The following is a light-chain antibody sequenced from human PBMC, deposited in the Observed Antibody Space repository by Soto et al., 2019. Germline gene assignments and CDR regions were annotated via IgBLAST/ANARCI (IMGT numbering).Light chain of an antibody. V-gene: IGKV1D-8*01. CDR3: QQYYSFPRI. Sequence: VIWVTQSPSLLSASTGDRVTIPCRMSQAIGNFLAWYQQKPGKPPELLIYGASTLQSGVPSRFSGNGSGTDFTLTITYMQSEDFAVYYCQQYYSFPRIFGQGTKVDIK. CDR1: QAIGNF. J-gene: IGKJ2*01. CDR2: GAS.